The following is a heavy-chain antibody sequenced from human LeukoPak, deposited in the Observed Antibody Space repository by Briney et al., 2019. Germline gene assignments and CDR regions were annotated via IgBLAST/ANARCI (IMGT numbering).Heavy chain of an antibody. CDR3: ARELAFYFDTIGYFYFDY. CDR1: VGTVSSYA. Sequence: ASVNVSCKASVGTVSSYAISWVRQAPGQGLEWMGWISAYNGDTNYAQKFQGRVSMTTDTSTSTAYLEVRSLRSDDTAVYYCARELAFYFDTIGYFYFDYWGQGTLVTVSS. CDR2: ISAYNGDT. J-gene: IGHJ4*02. D-gene: IGHD3-22*01. V-gene: IGHV1-18*01.